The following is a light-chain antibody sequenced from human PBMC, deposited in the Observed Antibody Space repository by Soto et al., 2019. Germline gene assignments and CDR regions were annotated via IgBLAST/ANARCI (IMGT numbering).Light chain of an antibody. CDR2: LGS. Sequence: DIVMTQSPLSLPVTPGEPASISCRSSQSLLHSNGYNYLDWYLQKPGQSPQLLIYLGSNRASGVTDRFSCSGSGTDFTLKISRVEAEDVGVYYCMQALQTPPWTFGQGTKVEIK. V-gene: IGKV2-28*01. CDR1: QSLLHSNGYNY. CDR3: MQALQTPPWT. J-gene: IGKJ1*01.